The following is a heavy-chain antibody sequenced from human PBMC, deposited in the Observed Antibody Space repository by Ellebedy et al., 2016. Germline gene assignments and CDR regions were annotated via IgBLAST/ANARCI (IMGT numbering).Heavy chain of an antibody. CDR2: IYPRDSDT. V-gene: IGHV5-51*01. J-gene: IGHJ6*02. D-gene: IGHD1-7*01. Sequence: GESLKISXKGFGYSFHTHWIGWVRQMPGKGLEWVGIIYPRDSDTSYSPSFKGQVTISADKSTNPAYLQWSGLRASDTAIYYCARHVVMDVVTGTPRDFYYYALDVWGQGTTVTVSS. CDR3: ARHVVMDVVTGTPRDFYYYALDV. CDR1: GYSFHTHW.